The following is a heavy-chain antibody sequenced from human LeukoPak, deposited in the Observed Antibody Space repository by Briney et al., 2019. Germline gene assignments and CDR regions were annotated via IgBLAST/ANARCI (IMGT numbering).Heavy chain of an antibody. J-gene: IGHJ6*03. CDR2: IYSGGST. CDR3: ARGVRGLGVYYYYYMDV. CDR1: GFTVSSNY. V-gene: IGHV3-66*02. D-gene: IGHD1-26*01. Sequence: GGSLRLSCAASGFTVSSNYMSWVRQAPGKGLEWVSVIYSGGSTYYADSVKGRFTISRDNSKNTPYLQMNSLRAEDTAVYYCARGVRGLGVYYYYYMDVWGKGTTVTVSS.